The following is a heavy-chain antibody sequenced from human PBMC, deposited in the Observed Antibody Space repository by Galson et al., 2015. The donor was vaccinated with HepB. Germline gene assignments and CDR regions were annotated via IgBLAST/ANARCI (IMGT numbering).Heavy chain of an antibody. J-gene: IGHJ4*02. D-gene: IGHD2-15*01. V-gene: IGHV3-21*03. CDR3: ARDSGVATATATLDS. CDR1: KFTFRTYS. CDR2: INSSSSHI. Sequence: SLRLSCAASKFTFRTYSMNWVRQAPGKGLEWVSCINSSSSHIFYADSVRGRFTISRDNAKNSLFLHMNSLRAEDTAVYYCARDSGVATATATLDSWGQRTLVTVSS.